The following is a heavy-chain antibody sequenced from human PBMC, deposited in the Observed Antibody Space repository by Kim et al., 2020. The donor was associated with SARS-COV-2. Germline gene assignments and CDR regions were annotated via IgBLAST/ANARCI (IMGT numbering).Heavy chain of an antibody. D-gene: IGHD5-12*01. CDR3: ACRWLQSPTHDYYYYGMDV. CDR1: GFTFDDYA. V-gene: IGHV3-43*02. CDR2: ISGDGGST. Sequence: GGSLRLSCAASGFTFDDYAMHWVRQAPGKGLEWVSLISGDGGSTYYADSVKGRFTISRDNSKNSLYLQMNSLRTEDTALYYCACRWLQSPTHDYYYYGMDVWGQGTTVTVSS. J-gene: IGHJ6*02.